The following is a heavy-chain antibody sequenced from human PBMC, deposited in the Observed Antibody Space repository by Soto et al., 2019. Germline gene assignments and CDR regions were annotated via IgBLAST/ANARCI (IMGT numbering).Heavy chain of an antibody. V-gene: IGHV1-18*01. D-gene: IGHD4-17*01. Sequence: GASVKVSCKASGYTFTSYGISWVRQAPGQGLEWMGWISAYNGNTNYAQKLQGRVTMTTDTSTSTAYMELRSLRSDDTAVYYCARDGTTVTTKLPAYYYGMDVWGQGTTVTISS. CDR2: ISAYNGNT. CDR3: ARDGTTVTTKLPAYYYGMDV. CDR1: GYTFTSYG. J-gene: IGHJ6*02.